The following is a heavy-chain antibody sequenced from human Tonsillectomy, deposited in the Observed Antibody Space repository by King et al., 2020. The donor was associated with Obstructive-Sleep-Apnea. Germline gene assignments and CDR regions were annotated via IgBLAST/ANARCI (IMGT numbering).Heavy chain of an antibody. D-gene: IGHD3-16*01. CDR2: ISWNSGTI. CDR3: ATASQGPYLGPYYYAMDV. CDR1: GFTFDDYA. J-gene: IGHJ6*02. V-gene: IGHV3-9*01. Sequence: VQLVESGGGLVQPGRSLRLSCAASGFTFDDYAMHWVRQAPGKGLEWVSGISWNSGTIGYADFVKGRFTISRDNAKNSLYLQMNSLRAEDTALYYCATASQGPYLGPYYYAMDVWGQGTTVTVSS.